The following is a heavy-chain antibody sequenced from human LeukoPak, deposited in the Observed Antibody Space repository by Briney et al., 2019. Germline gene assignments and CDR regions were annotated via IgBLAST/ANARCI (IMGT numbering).Heavy chain of an antibody. J-gene: IGHJ4*02. Sequence: GASVKVSCKASGHTFTGYYMHWVRQAPGQGLEWMGWINPNSGGTNHAQKFQGRVSMTRDTSISTAYMELSRLRSDDTAVYYYAQSSGWDSLKYWGQGTLVTVSS. CDR2: INPNSGGT. CDR1: GHTFTGYY. D-gene: IGHD6-19*01. V-gene: IGHV1-2*02. CDR3: AQSSGWDSLKY.